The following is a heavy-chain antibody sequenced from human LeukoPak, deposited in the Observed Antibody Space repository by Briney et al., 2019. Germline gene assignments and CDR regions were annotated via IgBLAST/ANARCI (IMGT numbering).Heavy chain of an antibody. D-gene: IGHD7-27*01. Sequence: ASVKVSCKASRYTLTGYYMHWVRQAPGQGLEWMGWINPNSGGTNYAQKFQGRVTMTRDTSISTAYMELSRLRSDDTAVYYCARAVWGRDAFDIWGQGTMVTVSS. CDR3: ARAVWGRDAFDI. CDR2: INPNSGGT. CDR1: RYTLTGYY. J-gene: IGHJ3*02. V-gene: IGHV1-2*02.